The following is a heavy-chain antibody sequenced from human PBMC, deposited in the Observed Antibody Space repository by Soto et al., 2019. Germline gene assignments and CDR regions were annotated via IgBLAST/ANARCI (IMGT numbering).Heavy chain of an antibody. V-gene: IGHV3-53*01. Sequence: GSLRLSCAASGFTVSSNYMSWVRQAPGKGLEWVSVIYSGGSTYYADSVKGRFTISRDNSKNTLYLQMNSLRAEDAAVYYCARGFPGYYLYYFDYWGQGTLVTVSS. J-gene: IGHJ4*02. CDR2: IYSGGST. CDR3: ARGFPGYYLYYFDY. CDR1: GFTVSSNY. D-gene: IGHD3-22*01.